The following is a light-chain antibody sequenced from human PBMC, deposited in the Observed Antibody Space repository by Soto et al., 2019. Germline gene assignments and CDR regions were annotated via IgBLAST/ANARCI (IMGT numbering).Light chain of an antibody. CDR3: QQCGSSPWT. V-gene: IGKV3-20*01. CDR1: ESVRSSS. Sequence: EIVLTQSPGTLSLSPGERATLSCRASESVRSSSLAWYQHKPGQAPRLLISGASRRATDIPDRFSGSGSGTDFTLTITRLETDDFAVYYCQQCGSSPWTFGQGTKVDI. J-gene: IGKJ1*01. CDR2: GAS.